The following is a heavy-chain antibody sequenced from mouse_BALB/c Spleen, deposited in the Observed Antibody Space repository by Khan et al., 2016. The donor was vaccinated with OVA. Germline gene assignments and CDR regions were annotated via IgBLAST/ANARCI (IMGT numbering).Heavy chain of an antibody. CDR2: IWAGGST. CDR3: ARGDGYYEDAMDY. J-gene: IGHJ4*01. D-gene: IGHD2-3*01. V-gene: IGHV2-9*02. Sequence: VELVESGPGLVAPSQSLSITCTVSGFSLTSYGIHWVRQPPGKGLEWLGVIWAGGSTNYNSALMSRLSISKDNYKSQVFLKMNSLQTDDTAMYYCARGDGYYEDAMDYWGQGTSVTVAS. CDR1: GFSLTSYG.